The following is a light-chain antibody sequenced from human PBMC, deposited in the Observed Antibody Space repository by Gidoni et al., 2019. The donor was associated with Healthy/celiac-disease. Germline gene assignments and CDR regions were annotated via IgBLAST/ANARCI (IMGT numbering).Light chain of an antibody. CDR2: KAS. CDR3: RQYNSYLYT. CDR1: QRISSW. J-gene: IGKJ2*01. V-gene: IGKV1-5*03. Sequence: DIQMTQSPSTLSASVGDRVTITCRASQRISSWLAWYQQQPEKAPKLLIYKASSLESGVPSRCCGSGSGTEFTLTISSLQPDDFATYYCRQYNSYLYTFGQGTKLEIK.